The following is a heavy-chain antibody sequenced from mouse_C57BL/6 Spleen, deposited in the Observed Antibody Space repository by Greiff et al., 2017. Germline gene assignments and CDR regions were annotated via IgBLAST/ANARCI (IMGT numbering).Heavy chain of an antibody. CDR3: ARSTIYYDYDEGFAY. J-gene: IGHJ3*01. Sequence: LVESGASVKIPCKASGYTFTDYNMDWVKQSHGKSLEWIGDINPNNGGTIYNQKFKGKATLTVDKSSSTAYMELRSLTSEDTAVYYCARSTIYYDYDEGFAYWGQGTLVTVSA. V-gene: IGHV1-18*01. D-gene: IGHD2-4*01. CDR2: INPNNGGT. CDR1: GYTFTDYN.